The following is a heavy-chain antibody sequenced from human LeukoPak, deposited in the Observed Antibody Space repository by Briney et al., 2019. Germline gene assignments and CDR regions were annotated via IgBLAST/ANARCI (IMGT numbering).Heavy chain of an antibody. V-gene: IGHV1-18*01. J-gene: IGHJ4*02. CDR3: ARVVDYGDYETADY. CDR1: GYTFTSYG. CDR2: ISAYNGNT. Sequence: ASVKVSCKASGYTFTSYGISWVRQAPGQGLEWMGWISAYNGNTNYAQKLQGRVTMTTDTSTSTAYMELRSLRSDDTAVYCCARVVDYGDYETADYWGQGTLVTVSS. D-gene: IGHD4-17*01.